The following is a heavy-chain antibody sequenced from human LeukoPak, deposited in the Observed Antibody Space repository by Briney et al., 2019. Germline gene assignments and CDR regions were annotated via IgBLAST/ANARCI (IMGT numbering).Heavy chain of an antibody. Sequence: SETLPLTCTVSGGSISSHYWSWIRQPPGKGLEWIGYIYYSGSTNYNPSLKSRVTISVDTSKNQFSLKLSSVTAADTAVYYCARLGGDELPLPYYFDYWGQGTLVTVSS. V-gene: IGHV4-59*11. J-gene: IGHJ4*02. CDR3: ARLGGDELPLPYYFDY. CDR1: GGSISSHY. CDR2: IYYSGST. D-gene: IGHD3-16*01.